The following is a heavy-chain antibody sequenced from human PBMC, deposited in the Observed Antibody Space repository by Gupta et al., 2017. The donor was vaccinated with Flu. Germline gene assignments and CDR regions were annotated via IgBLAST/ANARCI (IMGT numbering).Heavy chain of an antibody. CDR2: IKKDGSET. CDR3: ARDFGWQQFDL. Sequence: FTFSTYWMSWVRQAPGKGLERVANIKKDGSETYYMESVRGRFSIYRDNARNSVYLQMDSLRAEDTAVYYCARDFGWQQFDLWGQGTLVTVSS. V-gene: IGHV3-7*01. J-gene: IGHJ5*02. CDR1: FTFSTYW. D-gene: IGHD3-3*01.